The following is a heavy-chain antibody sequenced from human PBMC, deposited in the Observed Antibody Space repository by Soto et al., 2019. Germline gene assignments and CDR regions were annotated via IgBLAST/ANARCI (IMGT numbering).Heavy chain of an antibody. D-gene: IGHD3-10*01. CDR3: ARRKYLITMVRGVHPNWFDP. V-gene: IGHV4-34*01. J-gene: IGHJ5*02. CDR2: INHSGST. Sequence: KTSETLSLTCAVYGGSFSGYYWSWIRQPPGKGLEWIGEINHSGSTNYNPSLKSRVTISVDTSKNQFSLKLSSVTAADTAVYYCARRKYLITMVRGVHPNWFDPWGQGTLVTVSS. CDR1: GGSFSGYY.